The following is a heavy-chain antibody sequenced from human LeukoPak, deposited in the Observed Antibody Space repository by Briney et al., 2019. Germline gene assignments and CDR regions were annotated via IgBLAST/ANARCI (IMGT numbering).Heavy chain of an antibody. CDR1: GDIVSSNSAA. CDR2: TYYRSKWYT. V-gene: IGHV6-1*01. CDR3: AREWVAVSDGFDI. Sequence: SQTLSRTCAISGDIVSSNSAAWDWIRQSPSRGLEWLGRTYYRSKWYTDYAVSMKSRITINPDTSKNQFSLQLNSVTPEDTAVYYCAREWVAVSDGFDIWGQGTMVTVSS. D-gene: IGHD2-15*01. J-gene: IGHJ3*02.